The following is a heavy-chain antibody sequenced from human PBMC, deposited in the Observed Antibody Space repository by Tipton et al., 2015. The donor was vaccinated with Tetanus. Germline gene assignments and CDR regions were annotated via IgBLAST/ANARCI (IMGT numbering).Heavy chain of an antibody. J-gene: IGHJ4*02. V-gene: IGHV3-21*01. Sequence: SLRLSCAASGFTFSSYSMNWVRQAPGKGLEWVSSISSSSDYIYYADSVKGRFTISRDNAKNSLYLQVNSLRAEDTAVYYCARGTSRIVYYFDYWAQGTLVTVSS. CDR2: ISSSSDYI. CDR3: ARGTSRIVYYFDY. D-gene: IGHD2-21*01. CDR1: GFTFSSYS.